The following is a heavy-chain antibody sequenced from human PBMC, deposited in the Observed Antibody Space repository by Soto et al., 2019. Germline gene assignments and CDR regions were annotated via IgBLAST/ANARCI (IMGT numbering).Heavy chain of an antibody. D-gene: IGHD5-12*01. CDR1: GFTFSSYA. CDR3: ARALGMATMEFDY. CDR2: ISYDGSNK. Sequence: GGSLRLSCAASGFTFSSYAMHWVRQAPGKGLEWVAVISYDGSNKYYADSVKGRFTISRDNSKNTLYLQMNSLRAEDTAVYYCARALGMATMEFDYWGQGTRVTVSS. J-gene: IGHJ4*02. V-gene: IGHV3-30-3*01.